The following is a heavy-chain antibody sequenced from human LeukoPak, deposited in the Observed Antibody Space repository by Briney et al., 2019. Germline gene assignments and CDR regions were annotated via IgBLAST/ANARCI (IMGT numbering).Heavy chain of an antibody. CDR1: GFTFSGYE. Sequence: GGSLRLSCAASGFTFSGYEMSWVRQAPGKGLEWVSSISSSSYIYYADSVKGRFTISRDNAKNSLYLQMNSLRAEDTAVYYCARTYYDILTGYYYYFDYWGQGTLVTVSS. CDR2: ISSSSYI. D-gene: IGHD3-9*01. V-gene: IGHV3-69-1*01. J-gene: IGHJ4*02. CDR3: ARTYYDILTGYYYYFDY.